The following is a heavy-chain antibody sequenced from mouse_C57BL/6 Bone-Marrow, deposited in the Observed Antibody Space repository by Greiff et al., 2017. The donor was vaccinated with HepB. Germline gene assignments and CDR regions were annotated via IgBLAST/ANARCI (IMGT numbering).Heavy chain of an antibody. CDR2: IDPENGDT. V-gene: IGHV14-4*01. Sequence: VQLQQSGAELVRPGASVKLSCTASGFNIKDDYMHWVKQRPEQGLEWIGWIDPENGDTEYASKFQGKATITADTSSNTAYMQLSSLTSEDTAVYYCATLGDYYLYYFDYWGQGTTLTVSS. J-gene: IGHJ2*01. CDR3: ATLGDYYLYYFDY. CDR1: GFNIKDDY. D-gene: IGHD1-1*01.